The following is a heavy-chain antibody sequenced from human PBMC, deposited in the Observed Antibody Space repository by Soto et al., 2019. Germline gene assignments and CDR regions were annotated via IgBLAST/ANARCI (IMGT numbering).Heavy chain of an antibody. D-gene: IGHD5-12*01. V-gene: IGHV1-18*01. J-gene: IGHJ5*02. CDR1: GYTFFTYD. CDR2: ISTYSGDT. Sequence: QVHLVQSGVEVKTPGASVKVSCQASGYTFFTYDISWVRQAPGQGLEWMGGISTYSGDTKYAQKFQGRVTMTTDTSTTTADLELRRLRSDDTDVYYCARQHGPTTSEDRCDPWGQGTLVTAPS. CDR3: ARQHGPTTSEDRCDP.